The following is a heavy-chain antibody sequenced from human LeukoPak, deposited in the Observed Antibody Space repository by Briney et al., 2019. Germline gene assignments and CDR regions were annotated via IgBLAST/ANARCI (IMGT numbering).Heavy chain of an antibody. CDR2: ISAYNGNT. J-gene: IGHJ4*02. CDR3: ARAHSSGWSGGLSDY. V-gene: IGHV1-18*03. CDR1: GYTFTSYG. Sequence: ASVKVSCKASGYTFTSYGINWVRQAPGQGLEWMGWISAYNGNTNYAQKLQGRVTMTTDTPTSTAYMELRSLRSDDMAVYYCARAHSSGWSGGLSDYWGQGTLVTVSS. D-gene: IGHD6-19*01.